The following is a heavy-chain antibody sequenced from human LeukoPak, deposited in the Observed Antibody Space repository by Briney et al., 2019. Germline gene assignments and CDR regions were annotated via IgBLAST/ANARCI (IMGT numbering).Heavy chain of an antibody. Sequence: GGSLRLSCAASGFTFSSYAMSWVRQAPGKGLEWVSAISGSGGSTYYADSVKGRFTIPRDNSKNTLYLQMNSLRAEDTAVYYCAKRVSSGWSYFDYWGQGTLVTVSS. D-gene: IGHD6-19*01. V-gene: IGHV3-23*01. CDR3: AKRVSSGWSYFDY. J-gene: IGHJ4*02. CDR2: ISGSGGST. CDR1: GFTFSSYA.